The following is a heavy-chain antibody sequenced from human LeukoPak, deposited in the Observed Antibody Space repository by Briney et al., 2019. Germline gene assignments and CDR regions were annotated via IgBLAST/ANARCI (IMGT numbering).Heavy chain of an antibody. Sequence: SETLSLTCAVSGYSISSGYYWAWIRQPPGKGLGGIGSIYNRGSTYYNPSLKSRVTISVDTSKNQFSLKLRAVCAADKGVYYCARELEKGQVQGEFDYWGQGTLVTVSS. CDR1: GYSISSGYY. D-gene: IGHD1-1*01. CDR2: IYNRGST. CDR3: ARELEKGQVQGEFDY. V-gene: IGHV4-38-2*02. J-gene: IGHJ4*02.